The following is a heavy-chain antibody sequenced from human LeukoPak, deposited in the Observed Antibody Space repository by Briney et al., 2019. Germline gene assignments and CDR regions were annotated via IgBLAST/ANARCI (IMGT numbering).Heavy chain of an antibody. CDR1: GYTFTSYG. CDR3: AWLLYDYVWGSYRYYFDY. V-gene: IGHV1-18*01. CDR2: ISAYNGNT. D-gene: IGHD3-16*02. J-gene: IGHJ4*02. Sequence: ASVKVSCKASGYTFTSYGISWVRQAPGQGLEWMGWISAYNGNTNYAQKLQGRVTMTTDTSTSTAYMELRSLRSDDTAVYYCAWLLYDYVWGSYRYYFDYWGQGTLVTVSP.